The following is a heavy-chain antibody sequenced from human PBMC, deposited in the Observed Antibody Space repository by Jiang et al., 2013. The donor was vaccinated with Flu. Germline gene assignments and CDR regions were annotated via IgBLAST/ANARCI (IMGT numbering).Heavy chain of an antibody. CDR1: GGSFSGYY. D-gene: IGHD1-7*01. CDR2: INHSGST. Sequence: GLVKPSETLSLTCAVYGGSFSGYYWSWIRQPPGKGLEWIGEINHSGSTNYNPSLKSRVTISVDTSKNQFSLKLSSVTAADTAVYYCARGGNWNYEGDPNWFDPWGQGTLVTVSS. V-gene: IGHV4-34*01. J-gene: IGHJ5*02. CDR3: ARGGNWNYEGDPNWFDP.